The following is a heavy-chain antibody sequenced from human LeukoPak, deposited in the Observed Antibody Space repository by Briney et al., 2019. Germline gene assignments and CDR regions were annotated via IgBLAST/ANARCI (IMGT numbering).Heavy chain of an antibody. CDR3: SKAVRGYSFGYYFVD. J-gene: IGHJ4*02. CDR2: ISGSGGST. Sequence: GGSLRLSCAASGFTFSSFAMSWVRQSPGEGLEWVSGISGSGGSTTYADSVKGRFTISRDNSKNTLYLQMHSLRAEDTAVYYCSKAVRGYSFGYYFVDCGQGSLVTASS. D-gene: IGHD5-18*01. V-gene: IGHV3-23*01. CDR1: GFTFSSFA.